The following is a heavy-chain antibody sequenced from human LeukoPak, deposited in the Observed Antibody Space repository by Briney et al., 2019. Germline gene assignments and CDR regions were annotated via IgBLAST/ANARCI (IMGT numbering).Heavy chain of an antibody. J-gene: IGHJ6*02. D-gene: IGHD2-15*01. CDR1: GGSFSGYY. V-gene: IGHV4-34*01. Sequence: PSETLSLTCAVYGGSFSGYYWSWIRQPPGKGLEWIGEINLSGSTNYNPSLKSRVTISVDTSKNQFSLKLSSVTAADTAVYYCARSPRRLGYCSGGSCYYYYGMDVWGQGTTVTVSS. CDR2: INLSGST. CDR3: ARSPRRLGYCSGGSCYYYYGMDV.